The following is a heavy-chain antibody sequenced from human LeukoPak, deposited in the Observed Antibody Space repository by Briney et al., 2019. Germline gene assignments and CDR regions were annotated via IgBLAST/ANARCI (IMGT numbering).Heavy chain of an antibody. J-gene: IGHJ4*02. D-gene: IGHD3-10*01. Sequence: SGGSLRLSCAASGFTFSDYYMSWIRQAPGKGLEGVSYISSSGSNIYYADSVKGRFTISRDNAKNSLYLQMNSLRAEATAVYYCARDAVTMVRGVNYWGQGTLVTVSS. CDR1: GFTFSDYY. CDR2: ISSSGSNI. CDR3: ARDAVTMVRGVNY. V-gene: IGHV3-11*01.